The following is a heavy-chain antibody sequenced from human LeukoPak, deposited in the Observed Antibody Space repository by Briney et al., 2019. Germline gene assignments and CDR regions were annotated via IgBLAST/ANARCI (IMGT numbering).Heavy chain of an antibody. D-gene: IGHD6-19*01. CDR3: ADEFGLKWLAD. J-gene: IGHJ4*02. V-gene: IGHV1-2*02. CDR2: INPNNGGT. Sequence: ASVKVSCKASAYTFSAYYMHWVRQAPGHGLEWMGWINPNNGGTNYAQKFQGRVTMTWDTSISTAYMELSRLRSDDTAIYYCADEFGLKWLADWGQGTLVTVSS. CDR1: AYTFSAYY.